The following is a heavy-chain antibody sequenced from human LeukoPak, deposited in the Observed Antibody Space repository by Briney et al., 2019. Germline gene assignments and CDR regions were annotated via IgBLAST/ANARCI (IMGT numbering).Heavy chain of an antibody. CDR1: GFTFSSYA. V-gene: IGHV3-23*01. J-gene: IGHJ4*02. CDR2: ISGSGGST. Sequence: PGGPLRLSCAASGFTFSSYAMSWVRQAPGKGLEWVSAISGSGGSTYYADSVKGRFTISRDNSKNTLYLQMNSLRAEDTAVYYCARGDYVWGSYRVWGQGTLVTVSS. D-gene: IGHD3-16*02. CDR3: ARGDYVWGSYRV.